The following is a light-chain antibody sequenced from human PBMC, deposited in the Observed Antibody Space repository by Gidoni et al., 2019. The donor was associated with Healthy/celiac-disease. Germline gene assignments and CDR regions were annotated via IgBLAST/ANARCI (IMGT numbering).Light chain of an antibody. CDR3: QAWDSSTDVV. Sequence: YALTQPPSVPVSPGQPASITCSGDKLGDKYACWYQQKPGQSPVLVIYQDSKRPSGIPERFSGSNSGNTATLTISGTQAMDEADYYCQAWDSSTDVVFGGGTKLTVL. CDR2: QDS. V-gene: IGLV3-1*01. J-gene: IGLJ2*01. CDR1: KLGDKY.